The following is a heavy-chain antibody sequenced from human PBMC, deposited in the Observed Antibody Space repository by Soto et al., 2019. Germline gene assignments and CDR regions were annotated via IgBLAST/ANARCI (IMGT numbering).Heavy chain of an antibody. V-gene: IGHV3-21*01. Sequence: GGSLRLSCAASGFTFSSYTMNWVRQAPGRGLEWVSSIGTSSSYIYYADSVKGRFTISRDNAKNSLFLQMNSLRADDTAVYYCARDSVRDYLYYYYGMDVWGKGTTVTVSS. CDR3: ARDSVRDYLYYYYGMDV. J-gene: IGHJ6*04. CDR2: IGTSSSYI. D-gene: IGHD4-17*01. CDR1: GFTFSSYT.